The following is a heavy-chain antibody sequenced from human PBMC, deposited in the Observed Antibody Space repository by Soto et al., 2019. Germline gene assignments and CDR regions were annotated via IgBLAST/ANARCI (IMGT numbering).Heavy chain of an antibody. CDR1: GFTFSSYW. CDR2: IKQDGSEK. CDR3: ARAWNDFWSGPYYYYYYGMDV. Sequence: GGSLRLSCAASGFTFSSYWMSWVRQAPGKGLEWVANIKQDGSEKYYVDSVKGRFTISRDNAKNSLYLQMNRLRAEDTAVYYCARAWNDFWSGPYYYYYYGMDVWGQGTTVTVSS. V-gene: IGHV3-7*01. J-gene: IGHJ6*02. D-gene: IGHD3-3*01.